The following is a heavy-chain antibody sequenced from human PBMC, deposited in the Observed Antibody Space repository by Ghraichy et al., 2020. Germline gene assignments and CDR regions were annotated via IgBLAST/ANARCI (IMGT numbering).Heavy chain of an antibody. CDR2: ISAYNGNT. J-gene: IGHJ6*02. D-gene: IGHD6-6*01. Sequence: ASVKVSCKASGYTFTSYGISWVRQAPGQGLEWMGWISAYNGNTNYAQKLQGRVTMTTDTSTSTAYMELRSLRSDDTAVYYCARDRTRGQLVEYYYYGMDVWGQGTTVTVSS. CDR1: GYTFTSYG. CDR3: ARDRTRGQLVEYYYYGMDV. V-gene: IGHV1-18*01.